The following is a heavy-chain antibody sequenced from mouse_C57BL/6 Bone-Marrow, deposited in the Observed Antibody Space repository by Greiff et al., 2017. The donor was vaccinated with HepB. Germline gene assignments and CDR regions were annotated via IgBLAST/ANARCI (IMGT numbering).Heavy chain of an antibody. V-gene: IGHV6-6*01. J-gene: IGHJ2*01. CDR2: IRNKANNHAT. D-gene: IGHD2-1*01. CDR3: TRTQIYYGNPYFDY. Sequence: EVMLVESGGGLVQPGGSMKLSCAASGFTFSDAWMDWVRQSPEKGLEWVAEIRNKANNHATYYAESVKGRFTISRDDSKSSVYLQMNSLRAEDTGIYYCTRTQIYYGNPYFDYWGQGTTLTVSS. CDR1: GFTFSDAW.